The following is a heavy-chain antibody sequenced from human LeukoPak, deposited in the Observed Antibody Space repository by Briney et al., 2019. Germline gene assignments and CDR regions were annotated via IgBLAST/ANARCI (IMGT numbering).Heavy chain of an antibody. D-gene: IGHD6-19*01. Sequence: MPSETLSLTCTVSGGSISSSSYYWGWIRQPPGKGLEWIGSIYYSGSTYYNPSLKSRVTISVDTSKNQFSLKLSSVTAADTAVYYCARVWPYSSGWDPDAFDIWGQGTMVTVSS. CDR1: GGSISSSSYY. CDR2: IYYSGST. J-gene: IGHJ3*02. CDR3: ARVWPYSSGWDPDAFDI. V-gene: IGHV4-39*07.